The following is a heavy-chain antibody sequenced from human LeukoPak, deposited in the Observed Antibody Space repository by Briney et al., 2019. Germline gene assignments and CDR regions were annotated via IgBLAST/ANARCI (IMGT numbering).Heavy chain of an antibody. J-gene: IGHJ4*02. V-gene: IGHV3-66*01. D-gene: IGHD3-10*01. CDR1: GFTVSSNC. CDR2: IYSGGST. Sequence: GGSLRLSCAASGFTVSSNCMSWVRQAPGKGLEWVSVIYSGGSTYYADSVKGRFTISRDNSKNTLYLQMNSLRAEDTAVYYCARDSSGYSFDYWGQGTLVTVSS. CDR3: ARDSSGYSFDY.